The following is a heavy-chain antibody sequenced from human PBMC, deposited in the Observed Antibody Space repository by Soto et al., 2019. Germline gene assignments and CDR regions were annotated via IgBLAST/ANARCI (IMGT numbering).Heavy chain of an antibody. CDR2: FNPTGDTA. CDR3: ARANNVVVTAIRYYFDY. D-gene: IGHD2-21*02. CDR1: GYTFTSYY. J-gene: IGHJ4*02. V-gene: IGHV1-46*01. Sequence: GASVKVSCKASGYTFTSYYIHWVRQAPGQGLEWMGIFNPTGDTASYAQKLQGRVTMTRDTSTGTAYMELSSLRSEDTAVYYCARANNVVVTAIRYYFDYWGQGTLVTVSS.